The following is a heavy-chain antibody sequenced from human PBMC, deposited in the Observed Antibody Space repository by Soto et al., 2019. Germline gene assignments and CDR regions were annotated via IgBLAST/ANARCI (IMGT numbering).Heavy chain of an antibody. CDR1: GFTFSSYW. V-gene: IGHV3-74*01. Sequence: EVQLVESGGGLVQPGGSLRLSCAASGFTFSSYWMHWVRQAPGKGLVWVSRINSDGSSTSYADSVKGRFTISRDNAKNTLYLQMNSLRAEDTAVYYCARAGTYYYGSGSYYTFDYWGQGTLVTVSS. CDR3: ARAGTYYYGSGSYYTFDY. J-gene: IGHJ4*02. D-gene: IGHD3-10*01. CDR2: INSDGSST.